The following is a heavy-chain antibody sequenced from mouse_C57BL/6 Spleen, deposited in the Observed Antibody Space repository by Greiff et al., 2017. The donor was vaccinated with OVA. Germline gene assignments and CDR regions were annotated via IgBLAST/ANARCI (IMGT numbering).Heavy chain of an antibody. D-gene: IGHD1-1*01. Sequence: VQLQQSGAELVRPGASVKLSCKASGYTFTSYGISWVKQRTGQGLEWIGEIYPRSGNTYYNEKFKGKATLTADKSSSTAYMELRSLTSEDSAVYFCARGGFITTVEGYFDYWGQGTTLTVSS. CDR1: GYTFTSYG. J-gene: IGHJ2*01. CDR3: ARGGFITTVEGYFDY. CDR2: IYPRSGNT. V-gene: IGHV1-81*01.